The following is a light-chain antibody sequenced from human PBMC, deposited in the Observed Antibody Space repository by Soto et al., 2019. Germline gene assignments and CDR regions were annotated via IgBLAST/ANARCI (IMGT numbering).Light chain of an antibody. J-gene: IGKJ1*01. CDR3: QQYYSFPWT. CDR1: QGISSY. Sequence: IQLTQSPSLLSASTGDRVTISCQMSQGISSYLAWYQQKPGKAPELLIYAASTLQSGVPSRFSGSGSGTDFTLTISCLQSEDFATYYCQQYYSFPWTFGQGTKVDIK. V-gene: IGKV1D-8*01. CDR2: AAS.